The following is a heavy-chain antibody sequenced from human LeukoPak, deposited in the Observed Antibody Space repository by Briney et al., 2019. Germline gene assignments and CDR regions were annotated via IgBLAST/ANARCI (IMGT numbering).Heavy chain of an antibody. CDR2: IKQDGSEK. D-gene: IGHD5-18*01. V-gene: IGHV3-7*03. Sequence: GFLRPSCAASGFTFSCYWMWWGRQAPGKGLGWVGNIKQDGSEKYYVDSVKGRFTISRDNAKNSLYLQMNSLRAEDTAVYYCARFSYGYTAADYWGQGTLVTVSS. CDR3: ARFSYGYTAADY. CDR1: GFTFSCYW. J-gene: IGHJ4*02.